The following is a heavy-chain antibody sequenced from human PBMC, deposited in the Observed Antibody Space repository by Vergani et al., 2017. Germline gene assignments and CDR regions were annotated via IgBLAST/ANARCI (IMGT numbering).Heavy chain of an antibody. V-gene: IGHV1-24*01. CDR3: ARGNVVVPAARTGDWFDP. CDR1: GYTFTSYG. J-gene: IGHJ5*02. D-gene: IGHD2-2*01. Sequence: QVQLVQSGAEVKKPGASVKVSCKASGYTFTSYGISWVRQAPGQGLEWMGGFDPEDGETIYAQKFQGRVTMTEDTSTDTAYMELCSLRSEDTAVYYCARGNVVVPAARTGDWFDPWGQGTLVTVSS. CDR2: FDPEDGET.